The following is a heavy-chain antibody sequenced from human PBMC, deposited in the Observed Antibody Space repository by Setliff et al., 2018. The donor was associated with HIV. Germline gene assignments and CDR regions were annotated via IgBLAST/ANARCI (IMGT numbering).Heavy chain of an antibody. D-gene: IGHD3-3*01. CDR1: GYSFTNYW. J-gene: IGHJ4*02. Sequence: GESLKISCKGSGYSFTNYWIGWVRQMPGKGLEWMGIISPDDSDTRYSPSFQGQVTIAADKSISTAYLQWSSLKASDTAMYYCASGRKKNYDLFSGYYRILGVDFDYWGQGTLVTVSS. CDR2: ISPDDSDT. V-gene: IGHV5-51*01. CDR3: ASGRKKNYDLFSGYYRILGVDFDY.